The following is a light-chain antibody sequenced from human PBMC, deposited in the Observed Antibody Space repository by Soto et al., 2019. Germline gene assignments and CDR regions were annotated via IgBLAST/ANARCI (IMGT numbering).Light chain of an antibody. V-gene: IGKV1-5*03. Sequence: DIQMTQSPSTLSASVGDRVTITCRASQRISNWLAWYQQKPGKAPKLVIYRASTLESGVPSRFSGSGSGTEFTLTISSPEPDDFATYFCQQYNSYSGTFGPGTKVDIK. CDR3: QQYNSYSGT. CDR2: RAS. J-gene: IGKJ3*01. CDR1: QRISNW.